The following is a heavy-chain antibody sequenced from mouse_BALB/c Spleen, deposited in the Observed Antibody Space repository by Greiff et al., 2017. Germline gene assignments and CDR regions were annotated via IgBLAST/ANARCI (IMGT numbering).Heavy chain of an antibody. J-gene: IGHJ3*01. CDR2: ISSGGST. CDR1: GFTFSSYA. D-gene: IGHD2-4*01. V-gene: IGHV5-6-5*01. Sequence: EVKLVESGGGLVKPGGSLKLSCAASGFTFSSYAMSWVRQTPEKRLEWVASISSGGSTYYPDSVKGRFTISRDNARNILYLQMSSLRSEDTAMYYCARGGGLPAWFAYWGQGTLVTVSA. CDR3: ARGGGLPAWFAY.